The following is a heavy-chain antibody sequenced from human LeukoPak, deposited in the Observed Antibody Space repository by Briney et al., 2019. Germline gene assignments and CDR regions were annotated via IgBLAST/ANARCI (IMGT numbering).Heavy chain of an antibody. D-gene: IGHD3-3*01. CDR1: GFTFSSYG. J-gene: IGHJ3*02. V-gene: IGHV3-33*01. CDR3: ARDFWRYENARNAFDI. CDR2: IWYDGSNK. Sequence: GGSLRLSCAASGFTFSSYGTHWVRQAPGKGLEWVAVIWYDGSNKYYADSVKGRFTISRDNSKNTLYLQMNSLRAEDTAVYYCARDFWRYENARNAFDIWGQGTMVTVSS.